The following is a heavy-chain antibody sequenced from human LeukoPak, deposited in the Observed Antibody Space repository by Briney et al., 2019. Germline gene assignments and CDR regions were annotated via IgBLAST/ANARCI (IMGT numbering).Heavy chain of an antibody. V-gene: IGHV3-33*01. CDR2: IWYDGSNK. Sequence: GGSLRLSCAASGFTFSSYGMHWVRQAPGKGLEWVAVIWYDGSNKYYADSVKGRFTISRDNSKNTPYLQMNSLRAEDTAVYYCARDWALYDSSGYYPLGPFDYWGQGTLVTVSS. D-gene: IGHD3-22*01. CDR3: ARDWALYDSSGYYPLGPFDY. CDR1: GFTFSSYG. J-gene: IGHJ4*02.